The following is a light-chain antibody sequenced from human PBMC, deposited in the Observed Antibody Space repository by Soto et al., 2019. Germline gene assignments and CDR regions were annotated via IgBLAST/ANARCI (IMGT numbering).Light chain of an antibody. V-gene: IGKV1-9*01. CDR2: AAS. CDR3: QRLQT. CDR1: QGISSY. J-gene: IGKJ1*01. Sequence: DIQLTQSPSFLSASVGDRVTITCRASQGISSYLAWYQQKPGKAPKLLIFAASTLQSGVPSRFSGSGSGTEFTLTISNLQPEDCATYYCQRLQTFGQGTRVEIK.